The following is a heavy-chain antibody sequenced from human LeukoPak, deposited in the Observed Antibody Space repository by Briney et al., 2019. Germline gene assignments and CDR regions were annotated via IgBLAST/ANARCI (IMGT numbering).Heavy chain of an antibody. CDR2: IYIEGGT. D-gene: IGHD5-24*01. J-gene: IGHJ4*02. CDR3: ARDPRDGYGHLDY. Sequence: LSGGSLRLSCVVSGFTFSVNHMNWVRQAPGKGLEWVSVIYIEGGTYYVDSVKGRFTISRDNSKNTVYLQMNRLKPEDTAVYYCARDPRDGYGHLDYWGRGTPVTVS. V-gene: IGHV3-53*05. CDR1: GFTFSVNH.